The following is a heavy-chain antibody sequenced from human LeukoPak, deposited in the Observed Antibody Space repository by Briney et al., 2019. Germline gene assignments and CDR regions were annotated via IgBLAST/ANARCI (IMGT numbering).Heavy chain of an antibody. D-gene: IGHD3-10*01. CDR1: GYTFTGYY. V-gene: IGHV1-2*02. Sequence: RASVKLSCKASGYTFTGYYMHWVRQAPGQGLEWMGWINPNGGGTNYAQNFKGRVTMTRDTSISTAYMELSRLRSDDTAVYYCARDDGSGIDWFDPWGQGTLVTVSS. J-gene: IGHJ5*02. CDR3: ARDDGSGIDWFDP. CDR2: INPNGGGT.